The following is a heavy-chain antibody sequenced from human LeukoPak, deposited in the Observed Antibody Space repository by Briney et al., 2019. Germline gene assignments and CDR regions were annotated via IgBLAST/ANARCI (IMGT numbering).Heavy chain of an antibody. CDR1: GGSFSGYY. CDR2: INHSGST. CDR3: ARGLEDYYDSSGASGAFDI. J-gene: IGHJ3*02. Sequence: SETLSLTCAVYGGSFSGYYWSWIRQPPGKGLEWIGEINHSGSTNYNPSLKSRVTISVDTSKNQFSLKLSSVTAADTAVYYCARGLEDYYDSSGASGAFDIWGQGTMVTASS. D-gene: IGHD3-22*01. V-gene: IGHV4-34*01.